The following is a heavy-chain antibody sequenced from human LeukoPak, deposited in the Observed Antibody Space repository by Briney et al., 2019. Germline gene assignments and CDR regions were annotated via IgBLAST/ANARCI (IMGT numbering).Heavy chain of an antibody. V-gene: IGHV1-2*02. CDR2: INPNSGVT. CDR1: GYTFSGYY. CDR3: ARAAFVWFGELFGY. Sequence: ASVKVSCKASGYTFSGYYMHWVRQGPGQGLEWMGRINPNSGVTNYAQKFQGRVTMTRDTSISTAYMELSRLRCDDTAVYYCARAAFVWFGELFGYWGQGTLVTVSS. D-gene: IGHD3-10*01. J-gene: IGHJ4*02.